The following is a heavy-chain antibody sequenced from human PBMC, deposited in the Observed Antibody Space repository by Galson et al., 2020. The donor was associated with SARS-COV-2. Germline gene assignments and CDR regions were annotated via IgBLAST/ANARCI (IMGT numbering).Heavy chain of an antibody. V-gene: IGHV4-59*08. CDR2: IYYSGST. J-gene: IGHJ5*02. CDR1: GGSTSSYY. CDR3: ARQLRDSSGWLVAYNWFDP. Sequence: SETLSLTCTVSGGSTSSYYWSWIRQPPGKGLEWIGYIYYSGSTNYNPSLKSRVTISVDTSKNQFSLKLSSVTAADTAVYYCARQLRDSSGWLVAYNWFDPWGQGTLVTVSS. D-gene: IGHD6-19*01.